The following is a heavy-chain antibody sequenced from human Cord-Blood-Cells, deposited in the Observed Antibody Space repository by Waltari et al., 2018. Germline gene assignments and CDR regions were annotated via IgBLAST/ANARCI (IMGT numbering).Heavy chain of an antibody. D-gene: IGHD2-2*01. CDR2: INNSGST. CDR3: ARGKDIVVVPAAEGFDY. V-gene: IGHV4-34*01. J-gene: IGHJ4*02. CDR1: GGSFSGYY. Sequence: QVQLQQWGAGLLKPSETLSLTCAVYGGSFSGYYWSWIRQPPGKGLEWIGEINNSGSTNYNPSLKMRFAISVDTSKNQFSLKLSSVTAADTAVYYCARGKDIVVVPAAEGFDYWGQGTLVTVSS.